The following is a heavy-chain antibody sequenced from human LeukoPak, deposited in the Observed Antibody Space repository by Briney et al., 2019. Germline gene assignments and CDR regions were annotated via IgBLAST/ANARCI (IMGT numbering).Heavy chain of an antibody. CDR2: ISGSGGST. D-gene: IGHD6-19*01. Sequence: GGSLRLSCAASGFTFSSYAMSWVRQAPGKGLGWVSAISGSGGSTYYADSVKGRFTISRDNSKNTLYLQMNSLRAEDMAVYYCAKDRYSSGWYGVFYWGQGTLVTVSS. CDR1: GFTFSSYA. V-gene: IGHV3-23*01. J-gene: IGHJ4*02. CDR3: AKDRYSSGWYGVFY.